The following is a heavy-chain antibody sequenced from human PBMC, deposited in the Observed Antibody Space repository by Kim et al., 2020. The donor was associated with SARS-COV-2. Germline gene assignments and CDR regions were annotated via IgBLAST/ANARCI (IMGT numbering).Heavy chain of an antibody. CDR3: ATYGGTSGRHYFDY. D-gene: IGHD2-15*01. CDR2: IFYTGST. Sequence: SETLSLTCTVSGGSMTSYYWSWIRQPPGKGLDWIAYIFYTGSTIYNPSLKSRVTISLVTSKNQFSLKLSSVTAADTAVYYCATYGGTSGRHYFDYWGQGT. V-gene: IGHV4-59*01. CDR1: GGSMTSYY. J-gene: IGHJ4*02.